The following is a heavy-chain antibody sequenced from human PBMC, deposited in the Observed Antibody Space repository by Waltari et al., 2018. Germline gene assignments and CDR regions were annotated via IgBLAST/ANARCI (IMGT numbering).Heavy chain of an antibody. J-gene: IGHJ5*02. D-gene: IGHD1-7*01. Sequence: EVQLLESGGALVQPGGSVSLSCAGSHFTFRNYGMTWVRQAPGKGLEWVSGISNSGGDTYYADSVEGRFFISRDNSKNIVYLQMDSLRAEDTAVYYCARKDFTGTTSWLDAWGQGTLVTVAS. CDR2: ISNSGGDT. CDR3: ARKDFTGTTSWLDA. CDR1: HFTFRNYG. V-gene: IGHV3-23*01.